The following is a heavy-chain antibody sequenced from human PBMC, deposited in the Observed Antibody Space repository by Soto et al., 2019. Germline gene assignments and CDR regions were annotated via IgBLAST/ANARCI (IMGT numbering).Heavy chain of an antibody. V-gene: IGHV3-66*01. CDR2: IYRGGEI. D-gene: IGHD3-16*01. CDR1: GFYVSNYY. Sequence: GRSLSLSCAASGFYVSNYYMILFRPAPGKGLERVSVIYRGGEIYYADSVQGRFTTSRDISRNSLDLQMNSLRVDDTAVYYCARDRRVGDTLWARGVVVTVSS. J-gene: IGHJ4*02. CDR3: ARDRRVGDTL.